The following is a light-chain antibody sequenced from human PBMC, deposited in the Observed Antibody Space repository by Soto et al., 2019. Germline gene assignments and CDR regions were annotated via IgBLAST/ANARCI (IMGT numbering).Light chain of an antibody. V-gene: IGKV3-15*01. CDR2: GAS. CDR3: QKSHNWPQIP. CDR1: QSVSTK. Sequence: EILSTQSPPTLSVSPGGTATLSCMASQSVSTKLAWYQQKPGQAHRLLINGASNRATGVPARFSGWGSGTEFTLTIRRLQSEDFAVYYCQKSHNWPQIPLGKGKRLEIK. J-gene: IGKJ5*01.